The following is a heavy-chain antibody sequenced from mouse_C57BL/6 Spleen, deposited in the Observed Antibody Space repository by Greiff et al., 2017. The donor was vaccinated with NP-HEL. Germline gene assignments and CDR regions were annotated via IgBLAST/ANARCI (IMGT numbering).Heavy chain of an antibody. CDR1: GFTFSDYY. CDR2: INYDGSST. D-gene: IGHD1-1*01. CDR3: ARGEVYYYGSSYYFDY. J-gene: IGHJ2*01. Sequence: EVHLVESEGGLVQPGSSMKLSCTASGFTFSDYYMAWVRQVPEKGLEWVANINYDGSSTYYLDSLKSRFIISRDNAKNILYLQMSSLKSEDTATYYCARGEVYYYGSSYYFDYWGQGTTLTVSS. V-gene: IGHV5-16*01.